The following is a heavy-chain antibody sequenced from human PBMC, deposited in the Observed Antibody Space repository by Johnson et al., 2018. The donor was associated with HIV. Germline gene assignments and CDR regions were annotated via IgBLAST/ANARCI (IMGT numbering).Heavy chain of an antibody. D-gene: IGHD1-26*01. CDR2: IKQDGSEK. CDR3: ARDSGSYYSDAFDI. CDR1: RFTFATYW. Sequence: VQVLESGGGLVQPGGSLRLSCTASRFTFATYWMSWVRQAPGKGLEWVANIKQDGSEKSFVDSVKGRFTISRDNAKNSLYLQMNSLRVEDTALYYCARDSGSYYSDAFDIWGQGTMVTVSS. J-gene: IGHJ3*02. V-gene: IGHV3-7*05.